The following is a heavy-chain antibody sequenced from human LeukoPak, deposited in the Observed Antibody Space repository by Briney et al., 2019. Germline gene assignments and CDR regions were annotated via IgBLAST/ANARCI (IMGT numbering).Heavy chain of an antibody. CDR1: GFTFSAYA. J-gene: IGHJ5*02. CDR2: ISGSGGIT. V-gene: IGHV3-23*01. D-gene: IGHD3-22*01. CDR3: AKHAPRRVVITNWFDP. Sequence: PGGSLRLSCAASGFTFSAYAISWVRQAPGKGLEWVSAISGSGGITYYADSVKGRFTISRGNSKNTLYLQMNSLRAEDTAVYFCAKHAPRRVVITNWFDPWGQGTLVTVSS.